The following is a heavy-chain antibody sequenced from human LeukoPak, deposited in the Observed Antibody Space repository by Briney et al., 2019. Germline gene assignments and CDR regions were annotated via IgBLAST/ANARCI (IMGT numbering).Heavy chain of an antibody. D-gene: IGHD6-6*01. V-gene: IGHV3-21*01. Sequence: GGSLRLSCAASGFTFSSYSTNWVRQAPGKGLEGVSSISSSSSYIYYADSVKGRFTISRDNAKNSLYLQMNSLRAEDTAVYYCAMFYSSSSLGGWGQGTLVTVSS. CDR1: GFTFSSYS. J-gene: IGHJ4*02. CDR2: ISSSSSYI. CDR3: AMFYSSSSLGG.